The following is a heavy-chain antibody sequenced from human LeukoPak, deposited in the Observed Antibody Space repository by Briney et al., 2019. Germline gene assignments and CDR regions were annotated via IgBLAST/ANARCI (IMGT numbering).Heavy chain of an antibody. J-gene: IGHJ6*02. CDR1: GFTFSCHW. CDR3: AKVPYSDYGSGRPPFMDV. D-gene: IGHD3-10*01. CDR2: INGDGSNT. V-gene: IGHV3-74*03. Sequence: GGSLRLSCAASGFTFSCHWVHWVRQAPGKGLVWVSRINGDGSNTTYADSVKGRFTLSRDNSKNTLYLQTDSLRVEDTATYYCAKVPYSDYGSGRPPFMDVWGQGTTVAVSS.